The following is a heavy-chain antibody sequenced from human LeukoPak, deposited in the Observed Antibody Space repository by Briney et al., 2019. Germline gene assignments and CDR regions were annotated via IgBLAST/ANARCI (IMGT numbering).Heavy chain of an antibody. CDR2: ISSGGTFV. CDR3: ATLGCAGGNCPRAGRALGGY. J-gene: IGHJ4*02. CDR1: GFTFSSYT. Sequence: GGSLRLSCTGSGFTFSSYTLHWVRQAPGKELEWVSSISSGGTFVFYADSVTGRFTISRDNAGKFLYLQMDSLRAEDTAVYYCATLGCAGGNCPRAGRALGGYWGQGTLVAVSS. D-gene: IGHD2-8*02. V-gene: IGHV3-21*01.